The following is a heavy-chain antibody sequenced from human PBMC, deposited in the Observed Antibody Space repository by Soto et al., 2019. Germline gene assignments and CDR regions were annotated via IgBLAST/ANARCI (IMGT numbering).Heavy chain of an antibody. J-gene: IGHJ6*01. CDR3: AKDALGDYGYYGMDV. V-gene: IGHV3-23*01. CDR1: GFTFNNYA. CDR2: ISDSGGRT. Sequence: EVQLLESGGGLVQPGGSLRLSCAVSGFTFNNYAMNWVRQAPGKGLEWVSSISDSGGRTYYADSVKGRFTISRDNSKNTLYLQMNSLRAEDTAIYYCAKDALGDYGYYGMDVW.